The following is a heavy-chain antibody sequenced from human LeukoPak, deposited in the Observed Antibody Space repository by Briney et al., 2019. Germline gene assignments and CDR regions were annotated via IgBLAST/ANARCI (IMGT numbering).Heavy chain of an antibody. CDR2: ISSSSSYI. Sequence: PGGSLRLSCAASGFTFSSYSMNWVRQAPGKGLECVSSISSSSSYIYYADSVKGRFTISRDNAKNSLYLQMNSLRAEYTAVYYCAKQARYSNFWSGYLYYFDYWGQGTLVTVSS. J-gene: IGHJ4*02. CDR1: GFTFSSYS. CDR3: AKQARYSNFWSGYLYYFDY. D-gene: IGHD3-3*01. V-gene: IGHV3-21*04.